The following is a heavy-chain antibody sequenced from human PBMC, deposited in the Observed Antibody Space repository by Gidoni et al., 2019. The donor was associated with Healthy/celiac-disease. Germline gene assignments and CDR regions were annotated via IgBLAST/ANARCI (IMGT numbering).Heavy chain of an antibody. Sequence: QVQLVESGGGVVQPGRSLRLSCAASGFTFSSYAMHWVRQAPGKGLEWVAVISYDGSNKYYADSVKGRFTISRDNSKNTLYLQMNSLRAEDTAVYYCAREDSLYYYEKPLDYWGQGTLVTVSS. CDR1: GFTFSSYA. V-gene: IGHV3-30-3*01. CDR3: AREDSLYYYEKPLDY. CDR2: ISYDGSNK. D-gene: IGHD3-22*01. J-gene: IGHJ4*02.